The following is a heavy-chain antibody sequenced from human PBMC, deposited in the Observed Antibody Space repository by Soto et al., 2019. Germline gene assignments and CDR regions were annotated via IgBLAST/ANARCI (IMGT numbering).Heavy chain of an antibody. D-gene: IGHD3-10*01. J-gene: IGHJ6*02. CDR1: GYTFTGYY. V-gene: IGHV1-2*04. CDR2: INPNSGGT. CDR3: ARVLVRGSDLWGMDV. Sequence: ASVKVSCKASGYTFTGYYMHWVRQAPGQGLEWMGWINPNSGGTNYAQKFQGWVTMTRDTSISTAYMELSRLRSDDTAVYYCARVLVRGSDLWGMDVWGQGTTVTVSS.